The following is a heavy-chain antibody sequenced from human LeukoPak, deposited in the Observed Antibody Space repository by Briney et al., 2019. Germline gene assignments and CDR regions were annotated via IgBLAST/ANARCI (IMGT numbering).Heavy chain of an antibody. J-gene: IGHJ4*02. CDR3: ARWGGYTAMAFHFDY. CDR2: INPSGGST. Sequence: ASVKVSCKASGYTFTSYYMHWVRQAPGQGLEWMGMINPSGGSTSYAQKFQGRVTMTRDTSTSTVYMELSSLRSEDTAVYYCARWGGYTAMAFHFDYWGQGTLVTVSS. D-gene: IGHD5-18*01. CDR1: GYTFTSYY. V-gene: IGHV1-46*01.